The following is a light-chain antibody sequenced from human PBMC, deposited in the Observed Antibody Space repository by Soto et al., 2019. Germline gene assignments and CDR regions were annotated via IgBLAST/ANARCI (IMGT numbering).Light chain of an antibody. CDR1: QSVSSSY. Sequence: EIVLTQSPGTLSLSPGERATLSCRASQSVSSSYFAWYQQKPGQAPRLLIYVASSRATGTPDRFSGSGSGTDFTLTISRLEPEDFAVYYCHQYGSAPYTFGQGSKLEIK. CDR2: VAS. J-gene: IGKJ2*01. CDR3: HQYGSAPYT. V-gene: IGKV3-20*01.